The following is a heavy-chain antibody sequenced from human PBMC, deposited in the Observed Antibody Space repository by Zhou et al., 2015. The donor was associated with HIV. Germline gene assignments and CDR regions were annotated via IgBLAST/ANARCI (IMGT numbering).Heavy chain of an antibody. CDR1: GYTFTGYY. V-gene: IGHV1-2*02. D-gene: IGHD6-13*01. CDR2: INPNSGGT. CDR3: ASSGRSSWLLGGQIIDY. Sequence: QVQLVQSGAEVKKPGASVKVSCKASGYTFTGYYMHWVRQAPGQGLEWMGWINPNSGGTNYAQKFQGRVTMTRDTSISTAYMELSRLRSDDTAVYYCASSGRSSWLLGGQIIDYWGQGTWSPSPQ. J-gene: IGHJ4*02.